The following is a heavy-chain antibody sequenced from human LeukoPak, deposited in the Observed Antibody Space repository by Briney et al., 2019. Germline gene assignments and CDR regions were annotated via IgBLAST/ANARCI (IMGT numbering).Heavy chain of an antibody. J-gene: IGHJ3*02. Sequence: GWSLRLSCPASGFTFSSYAMSWVRPAPGRGLAGVYAISDSGGSTYYAHTVKGRFTFSRDNSKTNLYLQMSSLRAEGTALYYCAKGISIFGVVINDAFDIWGQGTMVTFSS. CDR3: AKGISIFGVVINDAFDI. CDR1: GFTFSSYA. D-gene: IGHD3-3*02. CDR2: ISDSGGST. V-gene: IGHV3-23*01.